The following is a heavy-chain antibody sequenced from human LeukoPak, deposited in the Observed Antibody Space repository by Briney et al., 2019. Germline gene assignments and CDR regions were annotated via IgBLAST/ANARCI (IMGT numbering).Heavy chain of an antibody. CDR3: ARLVGATNSDALDI. CDR2: IYSGGST. Sequence: GGSLRLSCAASGFTVSSNYMSWVRQAPGKGLEWVSVIYSGGSTYYADSVKGRFTISRDNSKNTLYLQMNSLRAEDTAVYYCARLVGATNSDALDIGGQGTMVTVS. CDR1: GFTVSSNY. D-gene: IGHD1-26*01. V-gene: IGHV3-53*01. J-gene: IGHJ3*02.